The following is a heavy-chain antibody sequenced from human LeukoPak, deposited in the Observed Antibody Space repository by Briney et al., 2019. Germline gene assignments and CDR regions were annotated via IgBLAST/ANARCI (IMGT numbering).Heavy chain of an antibody. Sequence: GESLKISCKGSGYSFTTYWIGWVRQMPGRGLEWMGIIYPGDSDTRYSPSFQGQVTISADKSISTAYLQWSSLKASDTAMYYCARQFRDSSGYYSYYFDHWGQGTLVTVSS. CDR2: IYPGDSDT. V-gene: IGHV5-51*01. J-gene: IGHJ4*02. CDR3: ARQFRDSSGYYSYYFDH. D-gene: IGHD3-22*01. CDR1: GYSFTTYW.